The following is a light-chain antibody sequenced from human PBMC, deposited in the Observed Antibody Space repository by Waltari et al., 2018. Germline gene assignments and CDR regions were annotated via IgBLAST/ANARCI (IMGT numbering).Light chain of an antibody. CDR1: NSNIGAYA. V-gene: IGLV1-44*01. J-gene: IGLJ1*01. CDR3: VAWDDSLRGYV. Sequence: QSVLTQPPSASGTPGQGVTISCSGGNSNIGAYAVNWYQQLPGTAPKLVIYDNDQRPSGGPARVSGSKSGTSASLALSGLQSEDEADYYCVAWDDSLRGYVFGTGTKVTVL. CDR2: DND.